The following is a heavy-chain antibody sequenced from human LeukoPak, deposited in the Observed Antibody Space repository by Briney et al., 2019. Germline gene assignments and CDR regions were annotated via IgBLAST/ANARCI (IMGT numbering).Heavy chain of an antibody. V-gene: IGHV4-38-2*02. D-gene: IGHD2-2*01. J-gene: IGHJ4*02. CDR1: GYSISSGYY. Sequence: SETLSLTCTVSGYSISSGYYWGWIRQPPGKGLEWIGSIYHSGSTYYNPSLKSRVTISVDTSKNQFSLKLSSVTAADTAVYYCARRDCSSTSCPFDYWGQGTLVTVSS. CDR3: ARRDCSSTSCPFDY. CDR2: IYHSGST.